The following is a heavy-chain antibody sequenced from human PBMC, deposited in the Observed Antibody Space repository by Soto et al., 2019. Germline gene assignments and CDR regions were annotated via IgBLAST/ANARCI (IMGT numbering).Heavy chain of an antibody. CDR1: GYGFTSSG. D-gene: IGHD2-15*01. CDR3: ARVSGVLGSWFDP. J-gene: IGHJ5*02. CDR2: ISAYNGNT. Sequence: ASVEVSWKASGYGFTSSGIRWVRHAPGQGLEWMGWISAYNGNTNYAQKLQGRVTMTTDTSTSTAYMELRSLRSDDTAVYYCARVSGVLGSWFDPWGQGTLVTVS. V-gene: IGHV1-18*01.